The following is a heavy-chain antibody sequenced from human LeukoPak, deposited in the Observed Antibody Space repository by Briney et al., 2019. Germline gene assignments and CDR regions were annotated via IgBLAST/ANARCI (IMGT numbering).Heavy chain of an antibody. CDR3: AYLGLSSDWNDVPGPQIDT. CDR2: SSASGSIA. D-gene: IGHD1-1*01. CDR1: GFRFSDYA. Sequence: GGSLRLSCEVSGFRFSDYAMNWVRQAPGKGLEWVSTSSASGSIAFYADSVKGRFTISRDFSKNTLYLQMNSLRVEDTAVYYCAYLGLSSDWNDVPGPQIDTWGQGTLVTVSS. V-gene: IGHV3-23*01. J-gene: IGHJ5*02.